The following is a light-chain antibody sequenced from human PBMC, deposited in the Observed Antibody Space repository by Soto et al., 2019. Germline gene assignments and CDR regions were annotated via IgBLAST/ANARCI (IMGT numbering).Light chain of an antibody. CDR3: QQYDSSPAT. J-gene: IGKJ4*01. V-gene: IGKV3-20*01. Sequence: EIELTQSPGTLSLSPGERATLSCRASQSVTSHLAWYQLKPGQAPRLLIHGASSRATGVPDRFSGSGSGTDFTLAIGRLEPEDFAVYYCQQYDSSPATFGGATKVDIK. CDR1: QSVTSH. CDR2: GAS.